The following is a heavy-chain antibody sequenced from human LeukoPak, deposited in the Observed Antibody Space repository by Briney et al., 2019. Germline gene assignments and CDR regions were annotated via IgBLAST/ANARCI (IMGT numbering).Heavy chain of an antibody. CDR2: ISSSGSTI. CDR1: GFTFSDYY. CDR3: ARTAMVRGVIIHSDY. V-gene: IGHV3-11*01. J-gene: IGHJ4*02. D-gene: IGHD3-10*01. Sequence: PGGSLRLSCAASGFTFSDYYMSWIRQAPGKGLEWVSYISSSGSTIYYADAVKGRFTISRDNAKNSLYLQMNSLIAEDTAVYYCARTAMVRGVIIHSDYWGQGTLVTVSS.